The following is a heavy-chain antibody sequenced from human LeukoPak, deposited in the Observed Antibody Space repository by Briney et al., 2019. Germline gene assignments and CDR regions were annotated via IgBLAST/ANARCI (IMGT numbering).Heavy chain of an antibody. J-gene: IGHJ4*02. CDR1: GFSFSAYT. Sequence: QSGGSLRLSCVASGFSFSAYTMHWVRQAPGKGLEYVSAIRRDGSSTFYPSSVRGRFTIYRDNSKSTLYLQMGSLRAEDPAVYYCTRRYGGHSGWAGYHDSWGQGTLVTVSS. D-gene: IGHD6-19*01. CDR2: IRRDGSST. V-gene: IGHV3-64*01. CDR3: TRRYGGHSGWAGYHDS.